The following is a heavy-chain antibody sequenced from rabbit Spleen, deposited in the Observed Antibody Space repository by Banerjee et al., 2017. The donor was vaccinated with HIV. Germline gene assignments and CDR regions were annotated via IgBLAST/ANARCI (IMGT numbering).Heavy chain of an antibody. J-gene: IGHJ2*01. CDR1: GFSFSSSYY. CDR3: ARNYVNAFDP. Sequence: QEQLEESGGGLVQPEGSLTLSCTASGFSFSSSYYMCWVRQAPGKGLEWIGCIFSSSDITWYANWPKGRFTISKASSTTVTLQMTSLTAADTATYFCARNYVNAFDPWGQGTLSPS. V-gene: IGHV1S45*01. CDR2: IFSSSDIT. D-gene: IGHD1-1*01.